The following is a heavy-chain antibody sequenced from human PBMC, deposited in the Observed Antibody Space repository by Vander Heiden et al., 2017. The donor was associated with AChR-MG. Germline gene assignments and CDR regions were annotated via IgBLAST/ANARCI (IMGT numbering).Heavy chain of an antibody. Sequence: EVQLVESGGGLVKPGGSLRLSCAASGFTFSSYSMNWVRQAPGKGLEWVSSISSSSSYIYYADSVKGRFTISRDNAKNSLYLQMNSLRAEDTAVYYCARGGPSYSSSWAYAFDIWGQGTMVTVSS. CDR3: ARGGPSYSSSWAYAFDI. D-gene: IGHD6-6*01. J-gene: IGHJ3*02. CDR2: ISSSSSYI. CDR1: GFTFSSYS. V-gene: IGHV3-21*01.